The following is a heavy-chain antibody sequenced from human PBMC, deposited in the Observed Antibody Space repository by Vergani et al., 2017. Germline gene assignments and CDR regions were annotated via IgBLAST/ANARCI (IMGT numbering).Heavy chain of an antibody. CDR1: GFTFSSYA. Sequence: VQLVESGGGLVQPGGSLRLSCAASGFTFSSYAMHWVRQAPGKGLEWVAVISYEGSNKYYADSVKGRFTISRDNSKNTLYLQMNSLRAEDTAVYYCASLVSGWYDSDYWGQGTLVTVSS. D-gene: IGHD6-19*01. CDR3: ASLVSGWYDSDY. CDR2: ISYEGSNK. J-gene: IGHJ4*02. V-gene: IGHV3-30-3*01.